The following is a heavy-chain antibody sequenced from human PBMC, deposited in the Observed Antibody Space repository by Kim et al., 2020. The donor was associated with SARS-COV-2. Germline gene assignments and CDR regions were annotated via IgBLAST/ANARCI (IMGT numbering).Heavy chain of an antibody. CDR3: AKIPSYWSRYYDHFDYGMDV. CDR1: GFTFSSYA. CDR2: ISGSGGST. J-gene: IGHJ6*02. V-gene: IGHV3-23*01. D-gene: IGHD3-3*01. Sequence: GGSLRLSCAASGFTFSSYAMSWVRQAPGKGLEWVSAISGSGGSTYYADSVKGRFTISRDNSKNTLYLQMNSLRAEDTAVYYCAKIPSYWSRYYDHFDYGMDVWGQGTTVTVSS.